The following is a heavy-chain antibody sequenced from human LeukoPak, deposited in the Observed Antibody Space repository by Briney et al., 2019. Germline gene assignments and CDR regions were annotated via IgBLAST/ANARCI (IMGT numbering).Heavy chain of an antibody. V-gene: IGHV1-69*04. D-gene: IGHD1-26*01. CDR1: GYTFTSYG. Sequence: SVKVSCKASGYTFTSYGISWVRQAPGQGLEWMGRIIPILGIANYAQKFQGRVTITADKSTSTAYMELSSLRSEDTAVYYCARDKAWELPSGLHYFDYWGQGTLVTVSS. J-gene: IGHJ4*02. CDR2: IIPILGIA. CDR3: ARDKAWELPSGLHYFDY.